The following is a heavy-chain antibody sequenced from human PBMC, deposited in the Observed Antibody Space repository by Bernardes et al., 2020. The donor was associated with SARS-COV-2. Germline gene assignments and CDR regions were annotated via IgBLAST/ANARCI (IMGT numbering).Heavy chain of an antibody. CDR2: ISGSVGTT. Sequence: GGSLRVWCAASGFTFSSYAMSWVRQAPGKGPEWVSSISGSVGTTFYADSVKGRFTISRDKSKNTLYLQMNSLRAEDPAVYYCAKFLAGSSPHRTGAVTYFDYWGQGTLVTVSS. J-gene: IGHJ4*02. CDR1: GFTFSSYA. CDR3: AKFLAGSSPHRTGAVTYFDY. V-gene: IGHV3-23*01. D-gene: IGHD3-3*01.